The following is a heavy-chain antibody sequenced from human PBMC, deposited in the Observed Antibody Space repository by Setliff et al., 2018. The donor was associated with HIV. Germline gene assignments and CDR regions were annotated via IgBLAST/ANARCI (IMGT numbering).Heavy chain of an antibody. Sequence: ASVKVSCKASGYTFSTYGISWVRQAPGQGLEWMGWITPYNNNTQYTQRLQGRVTMTTDTYTSTAYMDLRSLRSDDTAVYYCARLIKHYDFWSGYYGAYYYYMDVWGTGTTVTVSS. V-gene: IGHV1-18*01. CDR2: ITPYNNNT. D-gene: IGHD3-3*01. CDR1: GYTFSTYG. CDR3: ARLIKHYDFWSGYYGAYYYYMDV. J-gene: IGHJ6*03.